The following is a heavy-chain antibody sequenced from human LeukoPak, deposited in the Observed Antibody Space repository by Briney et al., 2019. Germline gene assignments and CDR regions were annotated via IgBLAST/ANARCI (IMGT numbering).Heavy chain of an antibody. V-gene: IGHV3-23*01. Sequence: GGSLRLSCTASGFTFGGYAMSWVRQAPGEGVEWVSSISAGSEDSYYADSVKGRFTISRDNSKSTLYLQMNSLRADDTAVYYCARTIAQYSNTWLYYYYGLDVWGQGTTVTVSS. CDR1: GFTFGGYA. D-gene: IGHD1-7*01. J-gene: IGHJ6*02. CDR3: ARTIAQYSNTWLYYYYGLDV. CDR2: ISAGSEDS.